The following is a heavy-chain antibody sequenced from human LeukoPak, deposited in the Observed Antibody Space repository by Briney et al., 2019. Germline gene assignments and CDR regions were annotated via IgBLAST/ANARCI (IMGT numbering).Heavy chain of an antibody. V-gene: IGHV4-31*03. D-gene: IGHD5-18*01. Sequence: SETLSLTCTVSGGSISSGGYYWSWIRQHPGKGLEWIGYIYYSGSTYYNPSLKSRVTISVDTSKNQFSLKLSSVTAADTAVYYCARSTLLGGSPPEIQLWSLAVWGQGTTVTVSS. CDR1: GGSISSGGYY. CDR3: ARSTLLGGSPPEIQLWSLAV. J-gene: IGHJ6*02. CDR2: IYYSGST.